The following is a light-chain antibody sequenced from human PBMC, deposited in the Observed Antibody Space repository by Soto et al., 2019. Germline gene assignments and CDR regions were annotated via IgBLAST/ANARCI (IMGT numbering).Light chain of an antibody. CDR1: GIDDYDYNF. V-gene: IGLV2-8*01. CDR2: EVN. J-gene: IGLJ2*01. Sequence: QSALTQPPSASGSAGHSVTIPCTGTGIDDYDYNFVSWYQHHPGKVPKLIIFEVNKRPSGVPDRFSGSKSGTTASLTVSGLQDDDEADYYCSTFAVSPVIFGGGTKLTVL. CDR3: STFAVSPVI.